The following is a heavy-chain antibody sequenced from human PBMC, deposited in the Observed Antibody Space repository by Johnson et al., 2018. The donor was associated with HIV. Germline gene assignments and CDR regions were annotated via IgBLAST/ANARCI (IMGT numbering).Heavy chain of an antibody. Sequence: QVQLVESGGGLVKPGGSLRLSCAASGFTFSDYYMNWIRQAPGKGLEWVSYISSSGSTIYYADSVKGRFTISRDNAKNSLYLQMNSLRAEDTAVYYCAGVGIYYDSIEDAFGIWGQGTMVTVSS. CDR1: GFTFSDYY. CDR3: AGVGIYYDSIEDAFGI. J-gene: IGHJ3*02. CDR2: ISSSGSTI. D-gene: IGHD3-22*01. V-gene: IGHV3-11*04.